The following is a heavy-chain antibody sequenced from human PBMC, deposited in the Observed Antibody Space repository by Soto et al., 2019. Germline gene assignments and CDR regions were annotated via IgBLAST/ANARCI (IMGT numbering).Heavy chain of an antibody. J-gene: IGHJ4*02. CDR3: TTDEAGSGGQYSGYDWY. CDR1: GVTVSNAW. V-gene: IGHV3-15*01. Sequence: AGSLRLSCAASGVTVSNAWMSWVRQATGKGLEWVGRIKSKTDGGTTDYAAPVKGRFTISRDDSKNTLYLQMNSLKTEDTAVYYCTTDEAGSGGQYSGYDWYWGQGTLGTVSS. CDR2: IKSKTDGGTT. D-gene: IGHD5-12*01.